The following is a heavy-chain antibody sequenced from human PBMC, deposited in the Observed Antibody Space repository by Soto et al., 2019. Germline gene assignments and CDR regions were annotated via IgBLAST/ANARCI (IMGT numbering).Heavy chain of an antibody. CDR3: ANVPSIAAAGSCDY. CDR2: INNGGST. CDR1: GFTFSYYA. J-gene: IGHJ4*02. D-gene: IGHD6-25*01. Sequence: EVQLLESGGGLVQPGGSLRLSCAASGFTFSYYAMSWVRQAPGKGLEWVSHINNGGSTYYADSVKGRFTISRDNSKNTLYLQMNGLRAEDTAVYYCANVPSIAAAGSCDYWGQGTLVTVSS. V-gene: IGHV3-23*01.